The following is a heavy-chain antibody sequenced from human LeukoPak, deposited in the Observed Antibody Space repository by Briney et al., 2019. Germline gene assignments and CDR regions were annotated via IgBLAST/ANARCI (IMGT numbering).Heavy chain of an antibody. CDR3: AREGVLRFLEWLFGYFDY. CDR1: GFTFSSYA. Sequence: GGSLRLSCAASGFTFSSYAMHWVRQAPGKGLEWVAVISYDGSNKYYADSVKGRFTISRDNSKNTLYLQMNSLRAEDTAVYYCAREGVLRFLEWLFGYFDYWGQGTLVTVSS. J-gene: IGHJ4*02. CDR2: ISYDGSNK. V-gene: IGHV3-30-3*01. D-gene: IGHD3-3*01.